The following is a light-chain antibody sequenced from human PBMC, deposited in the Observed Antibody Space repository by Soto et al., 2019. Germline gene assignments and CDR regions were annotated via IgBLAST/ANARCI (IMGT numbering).Light chain of an antibody. CDR1: QDISTY. J-gene: IGKJ5*01. V-gene: IGKV1-33*01. CDR3: QQYDTLIT. Sequence: DIQMTQSPSSLSSSVGDIVTITCQASQDISTYLNWYQHKPGKAPKLLIYDASTLETGAPSRFSGSGSGADFTLTISSLRPEDIATYYCQQYDTLITFGQGTRLEI. CDR2: DAS.